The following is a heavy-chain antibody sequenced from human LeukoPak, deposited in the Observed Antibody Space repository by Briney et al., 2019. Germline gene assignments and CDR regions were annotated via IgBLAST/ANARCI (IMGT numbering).Heavy chain of an antibody. CDR1: GYSISSGYY. V-gene: IGHV4-38-2*02. J-gene: IGHJ4*02. CDR2: IYYSGST. D-gene: IGHD4-23*01. CDR3: ARSIGGTPYYFDY. Sequence: SETLSLTCTVSGYSISSGYYWGWIRQPPGKGLEWIGYIYYSGSTNYNPSLKSRVTISVDTSKNQFSLKLSSVTAADTAVYYCARSIGGTPYYFDYWGQGTLVTVSS.